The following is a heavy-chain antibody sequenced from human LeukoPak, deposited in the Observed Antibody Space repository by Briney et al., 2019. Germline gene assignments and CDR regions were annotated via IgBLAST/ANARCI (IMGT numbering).Heavy chain of an antibody. V-gene: IGHV1-69*02. Sequence: SVKVSCKASGGTFSSYTTSWVRQAPGQGLEWMGRIIPILGIANYAQKFQGRVTITADKSTSTAYMELSSLRSEDTAVYYCARASTVPYNWFDPWGQGTLVTVSS. D-gene: IGHD4-11*01. CDR1: GGTFSSYT. CDR2: IIPILGIA. J-gene: IGHJ5*02. CDR3: ARASTVPYNWFDP.